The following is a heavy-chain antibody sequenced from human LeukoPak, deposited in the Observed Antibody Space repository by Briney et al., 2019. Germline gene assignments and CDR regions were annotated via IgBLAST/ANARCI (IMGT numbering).Heavy chain of an antibody. V-gene: IGHV4-39*07. D-gene: IGHD6-13*01. Sequence: SETLSLTCTVSGGSISSSSYYWGWIRQPPGKGLEWIGSIYYSGSTYYNPSLKSRVTILVDTSKNQFSLKLSSVTAADTAVYYCARADGYSRVPLGGDYWSQGTLVTVSS. CDR3: ARADGYSRVPLGGDY. CDR2: IYYSGST. J-gene: IGHJ4*02. CDR1: GGSISSSSYY.